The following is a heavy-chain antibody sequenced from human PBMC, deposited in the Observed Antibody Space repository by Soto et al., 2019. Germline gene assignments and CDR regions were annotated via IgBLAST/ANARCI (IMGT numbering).Heavy chain of an antibody. CDR1: GGSISSGDYY. V-gene: IGHV4-30-4*01. Sequence: SETLSLTCTVSGGSISSGDYYWSWIRQPPGKGLEWIGYIYYSGSTYYNPSLKSRVTISVDTSKNQFSLKLSSVTAADTAVYYCARDLGGGMTLDYWGQGTLVTVSS. J-gene: IGHJ4*02. CDR3: ARDLGGGMTLDY. CDR2: IYYSGST. D-gene: IGHD3-16*01.